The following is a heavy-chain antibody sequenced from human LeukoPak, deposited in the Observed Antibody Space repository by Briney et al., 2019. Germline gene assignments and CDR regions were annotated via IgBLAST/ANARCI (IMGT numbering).Heavy chain of an antibody. V-gene: IGHV3-48*03. CDR1: GFTFSSYE. CDR2: ISSSGSTT. CDR3: ARESGELEAFDI. J-gene: IGHJ3*02. Sequence: GSLRLSCAASGFTFSSYEMNWVRQAPGKGLEWVSYISSSGSTTYYADSVKGRFTISRDNAKNSLYLQMNSLRAEDTAVYYCARESGELEAFDIWGQGTMVTVSS. D-gene: IGHD1-26*01.